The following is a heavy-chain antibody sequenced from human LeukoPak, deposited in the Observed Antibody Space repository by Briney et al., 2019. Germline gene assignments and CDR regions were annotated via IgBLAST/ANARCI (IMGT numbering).Heavy chain of an antibody. V-gene: IGHV4-61*02. Sequence: PSETLSLTCTVSGGSISSGSYYWSWIRQPAGKGLEWIGRIYTSGSTNYNPSLKSRVTISVDTSKNQFSLKLSSVTAADTAVYYCPRDWPWFDPWGQGTLVTVSS. J-gene: IGHJ5*02. CDR3: PRDWPWFDP. CDR1: GGSISSGSYY. CDR2: IYTSGST.